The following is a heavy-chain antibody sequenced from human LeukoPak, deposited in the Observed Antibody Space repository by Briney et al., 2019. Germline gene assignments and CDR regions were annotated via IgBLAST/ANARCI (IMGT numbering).Heavy chain of an antibody. CDR3: ARVRFGELLDPTPYGMDV. D-gene: IGHD3-10*01. Sequence: ASVKVSCKASGYTFTSYGISWVRQAPGQGLEWMGWISAYNGNTNYAQKLQGRVTMTTDTSTRTAYMELRSLRSDDTALYYCARVRFGELLDPTPYGMDVWGQGTTVTVSS. CDR1: GYTFTSYG. CDR2: ISAYNGNT. V-gene: IGHV1-18*01. J-gene: IGHJ6*02.